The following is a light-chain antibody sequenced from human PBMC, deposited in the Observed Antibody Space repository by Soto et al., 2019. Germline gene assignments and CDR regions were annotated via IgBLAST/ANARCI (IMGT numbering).Light chain of an antibody. V-gene: IGKV3-11*01. CDR3: QQRSNWPPT. CDR1: QSVSSY. J-gene: IGKJ1*01. Sequence: EIVLTQSPATLFLSPGERATLSCRASQSVSSYLAWYQQKPGQAPRLLIYDASNRATGIPARFSGSGSGTDLTLTISSLEPEDFAVYYCQQRSNWPPTFGQGTKVEIK. CDR2: DAS.